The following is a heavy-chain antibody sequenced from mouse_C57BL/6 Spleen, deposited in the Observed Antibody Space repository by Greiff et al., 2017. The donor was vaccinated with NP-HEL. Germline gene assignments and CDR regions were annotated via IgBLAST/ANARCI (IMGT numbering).Heavy chain of an antibody. J-gene: IGHJ3*01. CDR3: ARWGLAWFAY. D-gene: IGHD2-13*01. CDR1: GYTFTSYW. V-gene: IGHV1-64*01. CDR2: IHPNSGST. Sequence: QVQLQQSGAELVKPGASVKLSCKASGYTFTSYWMHWVKQRPGQGLEWIGMIHPNSGSTNYNEKFKSKATLTVDKSSSTAYMQLSSLTSEDSAVYYCARWGLAWFAYWGQGTLVTVSA.